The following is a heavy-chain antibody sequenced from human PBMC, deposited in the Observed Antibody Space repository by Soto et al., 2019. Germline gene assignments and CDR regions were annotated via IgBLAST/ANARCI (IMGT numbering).Heavy chain of an antibody. J-gene: IGHJ6*02. V-gene: IGHV1-2*02. CDR1: GYTFTGYY. CDR2: INPNSGGT. CDR3: ARVESYYDFLRGPSNYGMDV. D-gene: IGHD3-3*01. Sequence: ASVKVSCKASGYTFTGYYMHWVRQAPGQGLEWMGWINPNSGGTNYAQKFQGRVTMTRDTSISTAYMELSRRRSDDTAVYYCARVESYYDFLRGPSNYGMDVSGQRTTVTVSS.